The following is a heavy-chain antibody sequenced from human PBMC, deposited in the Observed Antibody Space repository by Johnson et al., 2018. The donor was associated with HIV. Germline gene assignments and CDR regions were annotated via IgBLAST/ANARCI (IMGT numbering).Heavy chain of an antibody. D-gene: IGHD1-1*01. V-gene: IGHV3-33*01. CDR3: ARATTPHDAFDI. Sequence: QVQLVESGGGIVRPGGSLRLSCAASGFTFSSYGMHWVRQAPGKGLEWVAVIWYDGSNKYYADSVKGRFTISRDNSKNTLYLQMNSLRAEDTAVYYCARATTPHDAFDIWGQGTMVTVSS. CDR2: IWYDGSNK. J-gene: IGHJ3*02. CDR1: GFTFSSYG.